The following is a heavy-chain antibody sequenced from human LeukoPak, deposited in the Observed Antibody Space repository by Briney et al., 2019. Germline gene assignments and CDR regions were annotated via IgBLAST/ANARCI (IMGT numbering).Heavy chain of an antibody. D-gene: IGHD1-26*01. J-gene: IGHJ4*02. CDR3: ARHGYSGSYYAIDY. CDR1: GGSFSGYY. V-gene: IGHV4-34*01. Sequence: SETLSLTCAVYGGSFSGYYWSWIRQPPGKGLEWIGSIYYSGSTYYNPSLKSRVTISVDTSKNQFSLKLSSVTAADTAVYYCARHGYSGSYYAIDYWGQGTLVTVSS. CDR2: IYYSGST.